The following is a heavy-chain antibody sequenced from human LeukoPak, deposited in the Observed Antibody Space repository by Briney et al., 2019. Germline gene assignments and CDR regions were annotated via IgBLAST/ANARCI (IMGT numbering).Heavy chain of an antibody. CDR3: ARDRGYIAAAGTGNWFDP. CDR1: GFTFSSYS. V-gene: IGHV3-21*01. J-gene: IGHJ5*02. Sequence: GGSLRLSCAASGFTFSSYSMTWVRRAPGKGLEWVSSISSSSSYIYYADSVKGRFTISRDNAKNSLYLQMNSLRAEDTAVYYCARDRGYIAAAGTGNWFDPWGQGTLVTVSS. CDR2: ISSSSSYI. D-gene: IGHD6-13*01.